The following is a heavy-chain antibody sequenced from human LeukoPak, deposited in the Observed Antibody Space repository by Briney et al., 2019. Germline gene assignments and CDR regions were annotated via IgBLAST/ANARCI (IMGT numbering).Heavy chain of an antibody. Sequence: ASVKVSCKTSGYNFNIYGISWVRQAPGQGLEWMGWISGYNGNTNSAPKLQGRVTMTTDTSTSTAHMELRSLTSDDTAVYYCARDERARDFGAAGYFDYWGQGTLVTVSS. CDR1: GYNFNIYG. V-gene: IGHV1-18*01. J-gene: IGHJ4*02. D-gene: IGHD4-17*01. CDR3: ARDERARDFGAAGYFDY. CDR2: ISGYNGNT.